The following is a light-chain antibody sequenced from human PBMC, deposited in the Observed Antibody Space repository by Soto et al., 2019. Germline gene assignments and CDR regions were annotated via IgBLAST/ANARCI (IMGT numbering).Light chain of an antibody. CDR1: SSDVGSYNL. J-gene: IGLJ1*01. Sequence: QSALTQPASVSGSPGQSITISCTGTSSDVGSYNLVSWYQQHPGKAPKLMIYEVSKRPSGVSNRFSGSKSGNTASLTLSGLQAEDEADYYCCSYAGSSTLNVFGTGTKLTVL. V-gene: IGLV2-23*02. CDR3: CSYAGSSTLNV. CDR2: EVS.